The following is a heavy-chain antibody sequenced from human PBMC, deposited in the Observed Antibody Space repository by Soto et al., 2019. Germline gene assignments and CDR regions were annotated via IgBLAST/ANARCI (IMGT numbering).Heavy chain of an antibody. CDR1: GGSFSGYY. CDR3: ARTNYDSRGVNDY. D-gene: IGHD3-22*01. V-gene: IGHV4-34*01. J-gene: IGHJ4*02. Sequence: SETLSLTCAVYGGSFSGYYWSWIRQPPGKGLEWTGEINHSGSTNYNPSLKSRVTISVDTSKNQFSLNLSSVTAADTAVYYCARTNYDSRGVNDYWGQGTLVTVSS. CDR2: INHSGST.